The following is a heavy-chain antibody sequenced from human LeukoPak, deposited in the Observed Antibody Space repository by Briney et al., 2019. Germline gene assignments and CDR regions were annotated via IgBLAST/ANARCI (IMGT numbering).Heavy chain of an antibody. CDR1: GGSISSGGYY. D-gene: IGHD2-15*01. J-gene: IGHJ5*02. CDR2: IYYSGST. Sequence: SQTLSLTCTVSGGSISSGGYYWSWIRQHPGKGLEWIGYIYYSGSTYYNPSLKSRVTISVDTSKNQFSLKLSSVTAADTAVYYCAISIEDSNWFAPWGQGTLVTVSS. V-gene: IGHV4-31*03. CDR3: AISIEDSNWFAP.